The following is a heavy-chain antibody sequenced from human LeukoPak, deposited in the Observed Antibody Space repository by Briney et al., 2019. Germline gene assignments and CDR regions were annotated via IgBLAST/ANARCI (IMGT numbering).Heavy chain of an antibody. J-gene: IGHJ4*02. CDR3: ARLSQNYYDSRGFDY. D-gene: IGHD3-22*01. CDR1: GFTFSRYW. Sequence: GGSLRLSCAASGFTFSRYWMSWVRQAPGKGLEWVANIKQDGSEKYYVDSVKGRFTISRDNAKSSLYLQMNSLRAEDTAVYYCARLSQNYYDSRGFDYWGQGVLVTVSS. V-gene: IGHV3-7*03. CDR2: IKQDGSEK.